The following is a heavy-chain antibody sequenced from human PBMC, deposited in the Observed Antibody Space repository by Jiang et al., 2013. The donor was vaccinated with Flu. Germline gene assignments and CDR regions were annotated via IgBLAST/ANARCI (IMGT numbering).Heavy chain of an antibody. CDR1: GYSFTNYW. D-gene: IGHD3-10*01. Sequence: GAEVKKPGESLKISCKGSGYSFTNYWIGWVRQMPGKGLEWMGIIYPGDSDTKYSPSFQGQVTISADKSISTAYLQWSSLKASDTAMYYCATHGAGDPFDYYYMDVWGKGTTVTVSS. J-gene: IGHJ6*03. V-gene: IGHV5-51*01. CDR3: ATHGAGDPFDYYYMDV. CDR2: IYPGDSDT.